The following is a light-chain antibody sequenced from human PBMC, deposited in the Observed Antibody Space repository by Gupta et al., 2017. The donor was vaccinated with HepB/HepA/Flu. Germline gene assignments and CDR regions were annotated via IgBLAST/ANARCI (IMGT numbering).Light chain of an antibody. CDR3: SSSTRSSTSVV. Sequence: QSALTHPASVSGSPGQSITTSCSGTSSALCCYTYVCWYQQHPGKDPKLMIYDVSNRPSGGSNRFSGSKSGNKASLIISGLQAEDESDYYCSSSTRSSTSVVFGGGTKLTV. V-gene: IGLV2-14*03. J-gene: IGLJ2*01. CDR2: DVS. CDR1: SSALCCYTY.